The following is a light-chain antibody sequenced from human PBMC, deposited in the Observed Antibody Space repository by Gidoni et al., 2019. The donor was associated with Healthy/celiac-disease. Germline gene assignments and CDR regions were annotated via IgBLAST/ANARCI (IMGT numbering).Light chain of an antibody. V-gene: IGKV2-28*01. J-gene: IGKJ1*01. CDR1: QSLLHSNGYNY. CDR3: MQALQTPLT. Sequence: VMTQSPLSLPVNPGEPASISCRSSQSLLHSNGYNYLDWYLQKPGQSPQLLIYLGSNRASGVPDRFSGSESGTDFTLKISRVEAEDVGVYYCMQALQTPLTFGQGTKVEIK. CDR2: LGS.